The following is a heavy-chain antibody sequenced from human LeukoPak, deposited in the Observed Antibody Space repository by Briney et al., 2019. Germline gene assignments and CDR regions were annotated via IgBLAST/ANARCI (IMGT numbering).Heavy chain of an antibody. J-gene: IGHJ6*03. Sequence: ASVKVSCKASGYTFTSYYMHWVRQAPGQGLEWMGVINPSGGSTSYAQKFQGRVTMTRDMSTSTVYMELSSLRSEDTAVYYCARAAANYYYMDVGGKETTVTVSS. CDR1: GYTFTSYY. CDR3: ARAAANYYYMDV. V-gene: IGHV1-46*01. D-gene: IGHD6-25*01. CDR2: INPSGGST.